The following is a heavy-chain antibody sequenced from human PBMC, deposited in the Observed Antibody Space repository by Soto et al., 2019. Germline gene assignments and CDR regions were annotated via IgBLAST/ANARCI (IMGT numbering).Heavy chain of an antibody. CDR3: AHGGSSSWYLYYYYYGMDV. V-gene: IGHV2-5*01. D-gene: IGHD6-13*01. Sequence: SGPTLVNPTQTLTLTCTFSGFSLSTSGVGVGWIRQPPGKALEWLALIYWNDDKRYSPSLKSRLTITKDTSKNQVVLTMTNMDPVDTATYYCAHGGSSSWYLYYYYYGMDVWGQGTTVTVSS. J-gene: IGHJ6*02. CDR2: IYWNDDK. CDR1: GFSLSTSGVG.